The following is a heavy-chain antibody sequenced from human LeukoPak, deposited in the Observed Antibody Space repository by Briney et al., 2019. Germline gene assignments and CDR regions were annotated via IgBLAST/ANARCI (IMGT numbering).Heavy chain of an antibody. V-gene: IGHV1-46*01. Sequence: GASVKVSCKASGYTFTTYFMHWVRQAPGQGLEWMGIINPSGGSTTYAQKFQGRVTMTRDTSTSTVYMELGSLRSEDTAVYRCAREGGDDAFDYWGQGTLVTVSS. CDR1: GYTFTTYF. J-gene: IGHJ4*02. D-gene: IGHD4-17*01. CDR3: AREGGDDAFDY. CDR2: INPSGGST.